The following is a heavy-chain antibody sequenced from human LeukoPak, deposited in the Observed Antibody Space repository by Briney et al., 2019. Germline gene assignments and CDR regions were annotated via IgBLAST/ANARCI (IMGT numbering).Heavy chain of an antibody. J-gene: IGHJ4*02. CDR3: ARGYSSSWLKIPKLPYDY. Sequence: GGSLRLSCAASGFTFTTYWMNWVRQAPGKGLEWVSYISSSGSTIYYADSVKGRFTISRDNAKNSLYLQMNSLRAEDTAVYYCARGYSSSWLKIPKLPYDYWGQGTLVTVSS. CDR1: GFTFTTYW. D-gene: IGHD6-13*01. CDR2: ISSSGSTI. V-gene: IGHV3-48*04.